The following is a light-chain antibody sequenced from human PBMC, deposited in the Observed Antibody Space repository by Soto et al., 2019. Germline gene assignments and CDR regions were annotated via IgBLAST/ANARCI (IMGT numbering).Light chain of an antibody. J-gene: IGKJ2*01. V-gene: IGKV1-39*01. CDR2: AES. CDR3: QQSYSSPRT. CDR1: QSIISY. Sequence: DIQMTQSPSSLSASVGDRVTITCQSSQSIISYLNWYQQKAGKAPQLLIYAESSLQCGVPARFSGSGSGTDFILSISSLQPEDSTIYYCQQSYSSPRTFGQGTKMEI.